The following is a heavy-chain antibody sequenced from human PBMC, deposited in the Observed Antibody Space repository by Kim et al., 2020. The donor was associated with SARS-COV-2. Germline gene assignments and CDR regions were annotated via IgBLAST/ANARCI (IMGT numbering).Heavy chain of an antibody. Sequence: SVKGRFTISRDNAKNSLYLQMNSLRAEDTAVYYCARSSLPLKVGAGWIDYWGQGTLVTVSS. CDR3: ARSSLPLKVGAGWIDY. V-gene: IGHV3-21*01. J-gene: IGHJ4*02. D-gene: IGHD1-26*01.